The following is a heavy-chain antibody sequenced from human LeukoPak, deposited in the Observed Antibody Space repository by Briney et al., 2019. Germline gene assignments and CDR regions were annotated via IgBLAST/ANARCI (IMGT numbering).Heavy chain of an antibody. D-gene: IGHD3-10*01. CDR3: AKGGTMVRGVTYYYYYMDV. CDR2: IKQDGSEK. CDR1: GFTFSSYW. V-gene: IGHV3-7*03. J-gene: IGHJ6*03. Sequence: GGSLRLSCAASGFTFSSYWMSWVRQAPGKGLEWVANIKQDGSEKYYVDSVKGRFTISRDNAKNSLYLQMNSLRAEDTAVYYCAKGGTMVRGVTYYYYYMDVWGKGTTVTVSS.